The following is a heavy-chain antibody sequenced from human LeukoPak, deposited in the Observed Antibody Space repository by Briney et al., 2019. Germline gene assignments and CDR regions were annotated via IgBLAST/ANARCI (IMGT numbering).Heavy chain of an antibody. CDR3: ARVVVAATVPDY. Sequence: GASVKDSCEDSGFTFTGYNMQWVRQAPGQVLGWMGWINPNSGGTNYAQKFQGRVTMTRDTSISTAYMELSRLRSDDTAVYYCARVVVAATVPDYWGQGTLVTVSS. V-gene: IGHV1-2*02. CDR2: INPNSGGT. J-gene: IGHJ4*02. D-gene: IGHD2-15*01. CDR1: GFTFTGYN.